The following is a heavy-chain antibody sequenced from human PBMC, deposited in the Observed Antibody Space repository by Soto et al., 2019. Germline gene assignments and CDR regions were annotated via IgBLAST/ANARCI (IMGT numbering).Heavy chain of an antibody. D-gene: IGHD3-3*01. CDR2: ISGSGGST. CDR1: GFTFSSYA. CDR3: AKPPAYTIVGVVSRGADAFDN. V-gene: IGHV3-23*01. Sequence: GGSLRLSCAASGFTFSSYAMSWVRQAPGKGLEWVSAISGSGGSTYYADSVKGRFTISRDNSKNTLYLQMNSLRAEDTAVYYCAKPPAYTIVGVVSRGADAFDNWGQGTMVTVSS. J-gene: IGHJ3*02.